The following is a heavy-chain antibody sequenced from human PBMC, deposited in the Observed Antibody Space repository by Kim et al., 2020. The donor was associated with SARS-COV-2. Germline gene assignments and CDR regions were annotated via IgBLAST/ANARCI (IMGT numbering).Heavy chain of an antibody. J-gene: IGHJ3*02. CDR3: CRVTSGPVDAFDI. V-gene: IGHV3-72*01. Sequence: GGSLRLSCAASGFTFSDHYMDWVRQAPGKGLEWVGRIRNKVTSYTTEYGASVKGRFTISRDDSKKSLFLQMNSLKVEDTAVYYCCRVTSGPVDAFDIWGQGTVVTVSS. CDR1: GFTFSDHY. D-gene: IGHD1-26*01. CDR2: IRNKVTSYTT.